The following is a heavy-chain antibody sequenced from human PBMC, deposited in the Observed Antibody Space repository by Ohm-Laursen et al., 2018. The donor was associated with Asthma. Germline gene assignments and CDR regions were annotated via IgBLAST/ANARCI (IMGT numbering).Heavy chain of an antibody. V-gene: IGHV4-31*03. J-gene: IGHJ4*02. CDR2: IHYSGST. Sequence: TLSLTCTVSGGSISSGHYYWTWIRQHPGKGLEWIGNIHYSGSTIYTPSLESRLTISVDTSKNEFSLNLSSVTAADTALYYCARDGRLRGSFDFWGQGTLVTVSS. D-gene: IGHD3-10*01. CDR3: ARDGRLRGSFDF. CDR1: GGSISSGHYY.